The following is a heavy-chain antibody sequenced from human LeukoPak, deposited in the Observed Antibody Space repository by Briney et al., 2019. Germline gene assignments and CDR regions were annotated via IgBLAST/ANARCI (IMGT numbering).Heavy chain of an antibody. CDR2: ISYDGSNK. Sequence: SGGSLRLSCAASGFTFSSYAMHWVRQAPGKGLEWVAVISYDGSNKYYADSVKGRFTISRDNSKNTLYLQMNSLRAEDTAVYYCARDPGSLIIFSYFDYWGQGTLVTVSS. V-gene: IGHV3-30-3*01. D-gene: IGHD3/OR15-3a*01. J-gene: IGHJ4*02. CDR1: GFTFSSYA. CDR3: ARDPGSLIIFSYFDY.